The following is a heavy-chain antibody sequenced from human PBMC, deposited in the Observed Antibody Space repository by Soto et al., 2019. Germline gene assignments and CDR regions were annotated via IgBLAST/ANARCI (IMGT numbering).Heavy chain of an antibody. Sequence: PAETLSLTCAVSGGSISSYYLSWVRQPPGKGLEWIGHISYSGTTNYNPSLQRRVTMSLDTSNNHFSLMLISVTAADTAVDYCARALGDSAKATQRYNWFDPWRQGTLVTVS. CDR3: ARALGDSAKATQRYNWFDP. D-gene: IGHD3-16*01. V-gene: IGHV4-59*01. J-gene: IGHJ5*02. CDR1: GGSISSYY. CDR2: ISYSGTT.